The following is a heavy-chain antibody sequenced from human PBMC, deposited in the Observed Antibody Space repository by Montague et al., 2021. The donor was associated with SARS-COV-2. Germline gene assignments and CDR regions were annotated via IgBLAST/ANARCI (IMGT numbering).Heavy chain of an antibody. CDR1: GGSFAGSS. J-gene: IGHJ4*02. Sequence: ETLSLTCSVGGSFAGSSYNWLRQTPGQGLEWIGEIYYSGATDYNPSLKGRVTISADTSKNEFSLELRSVSAADTAIYYCARGTKPYYDLWLWGQGTLVTVSS. V-gene: IGHV4-34*01. D-gene: IGHD3-3*01. CDR2: IYYSGAT. CDR3: ARGTKPYYDLWL.